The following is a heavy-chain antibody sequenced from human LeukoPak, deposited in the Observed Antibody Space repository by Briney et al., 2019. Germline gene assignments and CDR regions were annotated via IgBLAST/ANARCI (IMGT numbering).Heavy chain of an antibody. Sequence: GEPLKISCKGYGYNFANYWIGWVRQMPGKGLEWRGIIYPGNSDTTYSTSFQGQAPIPAGTPIANANLKWTTRKAGDTAMNYGARQPLYSSTWSDWGQGTLVTVSS. CDR1: GYNFANYW. CDR3: ARQPLYSSTWSD. CDR2: IYPGNSDT. V-gene: IGHV5-51*01. D-gene: IGHD6-13*01. J-gene: IGHJ4*02.